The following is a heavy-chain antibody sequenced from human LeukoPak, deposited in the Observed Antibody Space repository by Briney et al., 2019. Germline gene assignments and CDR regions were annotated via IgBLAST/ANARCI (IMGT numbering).Heavy chain of an antibody. V-gene: IGHV1-69*13. J-gene: IGHJ5*02. CDR1: GGTFSSYA. Sequence: SVKVSCKASGGTFSSYAISWVRQAPGQGLEWMGGIIPIFGTANYAQKFQGRVTITADESTSTAYMELSSLRSEDTAVYYCARDVVPAAIVNWFDPWGQGTLVTVSS. CDR2: IIPIFGTA. D-gene: IGHD2-2*01. CDR3: ARDVVPAAIVNWFDP.